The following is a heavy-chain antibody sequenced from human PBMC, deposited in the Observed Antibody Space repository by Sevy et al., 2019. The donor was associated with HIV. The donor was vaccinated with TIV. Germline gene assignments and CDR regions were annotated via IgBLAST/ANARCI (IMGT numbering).Heavy chain of an antibody. CDR1: GFTFSGNW. J-gene: IGHJ4*02. V-gene: IGHV3-7*01. CDR3: ARDAGYCSSTSCYRGDYFDY. CDR2: IKEDGSEK. Sequence: GGSLRLSCAASGFTFSGNWMSWVRQAPGKGLEWVADIKEDGSEKYYVDSVKGRFTIPRDNAKKSLYLQMNNLRAEDTAVYYCARDAGYCSSTSCYRGDYFDYWGQGTLVTVSS. D-gene: IGHD2-2*02.